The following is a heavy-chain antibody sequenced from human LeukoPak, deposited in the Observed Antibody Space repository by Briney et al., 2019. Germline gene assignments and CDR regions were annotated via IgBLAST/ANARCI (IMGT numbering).Heavy chain of an antibody. CDR3: ARVCSDSSGWNLFDY. Sequence: ASVKVFCEVSGHTFTGYFIHCVPHARGRGCVCMGWINPNTGGTKYAQKFQGRVTMTRDTSISTAYMELRRLTYDDAAVYYCARVCSDSSGWNLFDYWGQGTLVTVSS. CDR2: INPNTGGT. V-gene: IGHV1-2*02. D-gene: IGHD6-19*01. CDR1: GHTFTGYF. J-gene: IGHJ4*02.